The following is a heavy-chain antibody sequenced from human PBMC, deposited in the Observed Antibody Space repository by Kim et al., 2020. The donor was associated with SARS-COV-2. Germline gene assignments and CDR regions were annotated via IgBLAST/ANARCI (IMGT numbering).Heavy chain of an antibody. CDR1: GGSISSSSYY. J-gene: IGHJ6*02. D-gene: IGHD3-9*01. V-gene: IGHV4-39*02. CDR3: ATEVLRYFDKYRLNYGMDV. CDR2: IYYSGST. Sequence: SETLSLTCTVSGGSISSSSYYWGWIRQPPGKGLEWIGNIYYSGSTYYNPSLKSRVTISVDTSKNQFSLKLSSVTAADTAVYYCATEVLRYFDKYRLNYGMDVWGQGTTVTVSS.